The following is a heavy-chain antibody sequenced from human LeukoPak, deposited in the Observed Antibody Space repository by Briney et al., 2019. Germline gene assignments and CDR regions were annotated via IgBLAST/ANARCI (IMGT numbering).Heavy chain of an antibody. D-gene: IGHD5-24*01. CDR1: GFTFSNYG. V-gene: IGHV3-23*01. CDR2: LSGSDDST. Sequence: GGSPRLSCAASGFTFSNYGMSWVRQAPGKGLEWVSALSGSDDSTYYADSVKGRFTISRDSSKNTLYLQMNSLTVEDTALYYCAKGGRDGYSGNYYYMDVWGKGTTVTVSS. J-gene: IGHJ6*03. CDR3: AKGGRDGYSGNYYYMDV.